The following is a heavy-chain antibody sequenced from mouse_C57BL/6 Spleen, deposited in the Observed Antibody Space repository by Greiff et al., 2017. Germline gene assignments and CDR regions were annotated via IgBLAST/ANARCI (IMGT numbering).Heavy chain of an antibody. V-gene: IGHV1-82*01. D-gene: IGHD1-1*01. J-gene: IGHJ4*01. CDR2: IYPGDGDT. Sequence: VQLQQSGPELVKPGASVKISCKASGYAFSSSWMNWVTQRPGKGLEWIGRIYPGDGDTNYNGKFKGKATLTADKSSSTAYMQLSSLTSEDSAVYFCARSTTVVAEDAMDYWGQGTSVTVSS. CDR1: GYAFSSSW. CDR3: ARSTTVVAEDAMDY.